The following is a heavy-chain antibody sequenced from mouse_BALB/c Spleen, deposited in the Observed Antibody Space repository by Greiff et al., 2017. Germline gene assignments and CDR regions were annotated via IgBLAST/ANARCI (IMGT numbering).Heavy chain of an antibody. V-gene: IGHV5-15*02. CDR1: GFTFSDYG. D-gene: IGHD2-1*01. CDR3: ARDGGGNYDYAMDY. Sequence: EVMLVESGGGLVQPGGSRKLSCAASGFTFSDYGMAWVRQAPGKGPEWVAFISNLAYSIYYADTVTGRFTISRENAKNTLYLEMSSLRSEDTAMYYCARDGGGNYDYAMDYWGQGTSVTVSS. CDR2: ISNLAYSI. J-gene: IGHJ4*01.